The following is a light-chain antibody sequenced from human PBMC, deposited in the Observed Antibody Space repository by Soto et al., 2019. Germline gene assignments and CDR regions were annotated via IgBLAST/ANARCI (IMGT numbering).Light chain of an antibody. V-gene: IGKV1-39*01. J-gene: IGKJ1*01. CDR2: AAS. CDR1: QTISSH. CDR3: QQSYSTPRT. Sequence: DIQMTQSPSSLSASVGDRVTITCRASQTISSHLNWYQQKPGIAPKLLIYAASSLQSGVPSRFSGSGSGTDFTLTISSLQPEDFATYYCQQSYSTPRTFGQGTKVDIK.